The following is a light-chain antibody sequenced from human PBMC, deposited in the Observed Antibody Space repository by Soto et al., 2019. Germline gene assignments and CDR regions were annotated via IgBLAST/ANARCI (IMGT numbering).Light chain of an antibody. CDR3: GSHTDSSSPV. J-gene: IGLJ2*01. V-gene: IGLV2-14*03. CDR1: SSDVGGYNY. Sequence: QPVLIQPASVSGSPGQSITISCTGTSSDVGGYNYVSWYQQHPGKAPKVIIYEVNHRPSGVSSRFSGSKSGNTASLNISGLLAEDEADYYCGSHTDSSSPVFGGGNKVTVL. CDR2: EVN.